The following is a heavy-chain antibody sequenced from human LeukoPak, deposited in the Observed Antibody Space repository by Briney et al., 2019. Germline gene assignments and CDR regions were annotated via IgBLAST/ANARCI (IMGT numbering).Heavy chain of an antibody. CDR2: LNWNGDNT. V-gene: IGHV3-20*04. CDR1: GFTFHDHG. J-gene: IGHJ4*02. CDR3: AREEGPYFDC. Sequence: GGSLRLSCAASGFTFHDHGVSWVRHAPGKGLEWVSALNWNGDNTGYAASVKGRFTISRDNAKKSLYLQLNSLTAEDTAYYYCAREEGPYFDCWGQGTLVTVSS.